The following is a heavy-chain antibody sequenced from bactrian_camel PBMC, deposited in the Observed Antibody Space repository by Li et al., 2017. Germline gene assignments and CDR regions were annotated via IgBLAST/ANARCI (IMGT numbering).Heavy chain of an antibody. CDR2: IDNETLT. Sequence: HVQLVEYGGASVQTGGSLTLSCVASGFSYSPTMAWFRQAPGKEREAIASIDNETLTNYADSVKGRFTVSKDNAKNTLYLQMNSLKPEDTAVYYCALDRSRYDCALGSWSKSSEYNYWGQGTQVTVS. CDR3: ALDRSRYDCALGSWSKSSEYNY. D-gene: IGHD3*01. J-gene: IGHJ4*01. CDR1: GFSYSPT. V-gene: IGHV3S61*01.